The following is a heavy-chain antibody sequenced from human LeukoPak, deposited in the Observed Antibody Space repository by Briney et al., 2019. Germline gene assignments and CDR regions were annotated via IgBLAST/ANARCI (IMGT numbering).Heavy chain of an antibody. D-gene: IGHD3-10*01. Sequence: SQTLSLTCTVSGGSISSGSYYWSWIRQPAGKGLEWIGRIYTSGSTNYNPSLKSRVTISVDTPKNQFSLKLSSVTAADTAVYYCARVITSRFDPWGQGTLVTVSS. J-gene: IGHJ5*02. V-gene: IGHV4-61*02. CDR1: GGSISSGSYY. CDR2: IYTSGST. CDR3: ARVITSRFDP.